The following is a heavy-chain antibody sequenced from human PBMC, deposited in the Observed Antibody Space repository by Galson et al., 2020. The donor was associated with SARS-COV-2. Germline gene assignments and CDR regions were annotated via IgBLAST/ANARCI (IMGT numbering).Heavy chain of an antibody. CDR1: GASISNGRIY. CDR2: IHTSGYT. D-gene: IGHD3-9*01. Sequence: SETMSLTCTVSGASISNGRIYWSRLRQPAGKGLEWIGRIHTSGYTNYNSSLKSRVTISVDTSKNQFSLMLTSVTAADTAVYYCARETGYWGQGTLVTVSS. V-gene: IGHV4-61*02. J-gene: IGHJ4*02. CDR3: ARETGY.